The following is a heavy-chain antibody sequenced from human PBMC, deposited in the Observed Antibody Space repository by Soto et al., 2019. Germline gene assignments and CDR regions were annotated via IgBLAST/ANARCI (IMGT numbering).Heavy chain of an antibody. D-gene: IGHD3-16*01. CDR2: VYYSGST. CDR1: GGTVSSSSYY. V-gene: IGHV4-39*01. Sequence: SETLSLTCTVSGGTVSSSSYYWGWVRQPPGKGLEWIGSVYYSGSTYYSPSLESRVTISVDKSKNQFSLKLMSLSAADTAVYYCGRRGGRATISNYFAYGAQGALV. J-gene: IGHJ4*02. CDR3: GRRGGRATISNYFAY.